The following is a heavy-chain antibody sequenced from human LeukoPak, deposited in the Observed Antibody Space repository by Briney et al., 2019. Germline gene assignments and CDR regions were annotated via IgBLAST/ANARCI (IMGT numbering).Heavy chain of an antibody. CDR3: AKDHEKEGTIDY. CDR1: GFTFSSYA. J-gene: IGHJ4*02. V-gene: IGHV3-23*01. Sequence: GSLRLSCAASGFTFSSYAMSWVRQAPGKGLEWVSAISGSGGSTYYADSVKGRFTISRDNSKNTLYLQMNSLRAEDTAVYYCAKDHEKEGTIDYWGQGTLVTVSS. CDR2: ISGSGGST.